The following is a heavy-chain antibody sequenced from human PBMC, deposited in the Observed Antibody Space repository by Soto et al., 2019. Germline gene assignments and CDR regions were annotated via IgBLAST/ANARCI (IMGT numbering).Heavy chain of an antibody. D-gene: IGHD2-8*01. V-gene: IGHV3-30-3*01. J-gene: IGHJ4*02. CDR2: ISSDGSRQ. Sequence: SGGSLRLSCAASGFTFSSFAMHWVRQSPVKGLEWLAVISSDGSRQYYADAVKGRFTVSRDNSQNTLFLQMNGLRPEDTAGYYCAKEYDTSRKTLDYWGQGALVTVSS. CDR1: GFTFSSFA. CDR3: AKEYDTSRKTLDY.